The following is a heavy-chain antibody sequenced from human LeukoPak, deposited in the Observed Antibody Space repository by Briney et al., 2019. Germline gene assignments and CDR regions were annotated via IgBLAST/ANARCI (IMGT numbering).Heavy chain of an antibody. CDR2: IYYSGST. Sequence: SETLSLTCTVSGGSINSYYWSWIRQPPGKGLEWIGYIYYSGSTNYNPSLKSRVTISVDTSKNQFSLKLSSVTAADTAVYYCARDGPPDILTGTYYGMDVWGKGTTVTVSS. CDR1: GGSINSYY. D-gene: IGHD3-9*01. V-gene: IGHV4-59*01. J-gene: IGHJ6*04. CDR3: ARDGPPDILTGTYYGMDV.